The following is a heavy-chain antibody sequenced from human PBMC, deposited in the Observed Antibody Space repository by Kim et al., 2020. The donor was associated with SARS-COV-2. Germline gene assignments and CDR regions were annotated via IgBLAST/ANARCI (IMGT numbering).Heavy chain of an antibody. V-gene: IGHV4-34*01. Sequence: SQTLSLTCAVYGGSFSGYYWSWIRQPPGKGLEWIGEINHSGSTNYNPSLKSRVTISVDTSKNQFSLKLSSVTAADTAVYYCARAARPVDILTGYYTPPLGRSLDYWGQGTLVTVSS. CDR3: ARAARPVDILTGYYTPPLGRSLDY. D-gene: IGHD3-9*01. J-gene: IGHJ4*02. CDR2: INHSGST. CDR1: GGSFSGYY.